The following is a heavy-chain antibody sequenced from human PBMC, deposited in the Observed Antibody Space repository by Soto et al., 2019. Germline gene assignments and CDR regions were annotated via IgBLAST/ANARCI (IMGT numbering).Heavy chain of an antibody. V-gene: IGHV1-46*01. CDR2: INSSDGHT. CDR3: ARDLLAAGSDALDI. D-gene: IGHD6-13*01. Sequence: QVQLVQSGAEVKKPGASVKVSCKASGYTFTRHYIHWVRQAPGQGLEWMGIINSSDGHTYYAQKFQGRVTMISDTSTSTVYMELSSLRSEDTAVYYCARDLLAAGSDALDIWGQGTMVTVSS. J-gene: IGHJ3*02. CDR1: GYTFTRHY.